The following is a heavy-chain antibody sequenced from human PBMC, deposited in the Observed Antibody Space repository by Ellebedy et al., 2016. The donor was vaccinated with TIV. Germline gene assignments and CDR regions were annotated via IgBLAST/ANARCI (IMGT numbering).Heavy chain of an antibody. CDR3: ARVSNLKGADY. D-gene: IGHD3-16*01. V-gene: IGHV4-34*01. CDR2: INHGGST. J-gene: IGHJ4*02. Sequence: MPSETLSLTCAVYGGSFSGYFWTWIRQPPGKWLEWIGEINHGGSTNYNPSLKSRVSISVDTSKNQFSLKLTSVTAADTAVYYCARVSNLKGADYWGQGTLVTVSS. CDR1: GGSFSGYF.